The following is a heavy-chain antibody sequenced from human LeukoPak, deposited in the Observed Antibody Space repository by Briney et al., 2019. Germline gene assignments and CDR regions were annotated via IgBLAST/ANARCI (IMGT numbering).Heavy chain of an antibody. Sequence: GRSLRLACAASGFTFSSYGMHWVRQAPGKGLEWVAVISYDGSNKYYADSVKGRFTISRDNSKNTLYLQMNSLRGEDTAVYYCAKDRSSGSYGGMDVWGQGTTVTVSS. CDR3: AKDRSSGSYGGMDV. D-gene: IGHD3-10*01. V-gene: IGHV3-30*18. CDR2: ISYDGSNK. J-gene: IGHJ6*02. CDR1: GFTFSSYG.